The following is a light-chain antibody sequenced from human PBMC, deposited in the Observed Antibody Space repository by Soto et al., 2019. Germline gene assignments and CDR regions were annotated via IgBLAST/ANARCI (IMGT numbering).Light chain of an antibody. CDR1: SSNIGSNS. CDR3: AAWDDSLNGVV. Sequence: QSVLTQPPSASGTPGQRVTISCSGSSSNIGSNSVNWYQQLPGTAPKLLMYSSNQRPSGVPDRFSGSKSGTSASLAISGLKSEDEADYYCAAWDDSLNGVVFGGGTKLPVL. J-gene: IGLJ2*01. CDR2: SSN. V-gene: IGLV1-44*01.